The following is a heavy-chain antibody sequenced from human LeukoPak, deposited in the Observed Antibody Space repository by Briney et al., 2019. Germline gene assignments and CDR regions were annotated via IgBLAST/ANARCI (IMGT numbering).Heavy chain of an antibody. CDR3: ARALPSSATDYEDY. D-gene: IGHD3-16*01. Sequence: ASVKVSCKASGGTFSSYAISWVRQAPGQGLEWMGRIIPILGIANYAQKFQGRVTITADKSTSTAYMGLSSLRSEDTAVYYCARALPSSATDYEDYWGQGTLVTVSS. CDR2: IIPILGIA. CDR1: GGTFSSYA. J-gene: IGHJ4*02. V-gene: IGHV1-69*04.